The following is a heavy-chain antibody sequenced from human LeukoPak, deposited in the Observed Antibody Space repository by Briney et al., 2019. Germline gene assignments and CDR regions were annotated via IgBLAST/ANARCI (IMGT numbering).Heavy chain of an antibody. CDR2: VSGSGANT. CDR3: AREPRDCTGGTCHSGGGYYFEY. D-gene: IGHD2-8*02. V-gene: IGHV3-23*01. J-gene: IGHJ4*02. CDR1: GFTFSSYA. Sequence: GGSLRLSCASSGFTFSSYAMSWVRQAPGKGLEGVSAVSGSGANTYHSDSVRGRFTISRDNSKNTLHLQMNSLRAEDTAVFYCAREPRDCTGGTCHSGGGYYFEYWGQGILVTVSS.